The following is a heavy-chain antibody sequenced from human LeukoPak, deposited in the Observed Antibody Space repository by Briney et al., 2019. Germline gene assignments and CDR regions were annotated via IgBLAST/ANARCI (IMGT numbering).Heavy chain of an antibody. V-gene: IGHV4-34*01. CDR1: GGSFSGYY. CDR3: ARATWIQLFDY. Sequence: KPSETLSLTCAVYGGSFSGYYWSWIRQPPGKGLEWIGEINHSGSTNYNPSLKSRVTISVDTSKNRFSLKLSSVTAADTAVYYCARATWIQLFDYWGQGTLDTVSS. J-gene: IGHJ4*02. CDR2: INHSGST. D-gene: IGHD5-18*01.